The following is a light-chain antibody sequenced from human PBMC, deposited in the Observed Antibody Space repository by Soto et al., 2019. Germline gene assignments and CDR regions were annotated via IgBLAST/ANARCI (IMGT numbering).Light chain of an antibody. CDR2: DVS. Sequence: QSALTQPASVSGSPGQSITISCTGTSSDVGGYNYVSWYQQHPGKAPKLLIYDVSNRPSGVSNRFSGSKSGNTASLTIAGLQGEGEAASSCSSYTSSSTPYVLGTGTKVTVL. CDR3: SSYTSSSTPYV. CDR1: SSDVGGYNY. V-gene: IGLV2-14*01. J-gene: IGLJ1*01.